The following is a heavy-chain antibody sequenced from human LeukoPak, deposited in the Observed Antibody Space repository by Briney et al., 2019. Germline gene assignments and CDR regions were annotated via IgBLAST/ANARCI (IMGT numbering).Heavy chain of an antibody. J-gene: IGHJ5*02. CDR1: GFTFSSYW. V-gene: IGHV3-74*01. Sequence: PGGTLRLSCATSGFTFSSYWMHWVRQAPGKGLVWVSRIKFDGSSTSYADSVKGRFTISRDNAKNTLYLQMNSLRAEDTAVYYCARTDWFDPCGQGTLVTVSS. CDR2: IKFDGSST. CDR3: ARTDWFDP.